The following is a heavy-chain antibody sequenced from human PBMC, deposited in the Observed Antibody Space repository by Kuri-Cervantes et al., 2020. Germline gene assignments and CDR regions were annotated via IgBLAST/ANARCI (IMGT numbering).Heavy chain of an antibody. V-gene: IGHV3-33*01. D-gene: IGHD3-10*01. CDR2: IWYDGSNK. J-gene: IGHJ6*02. CDR3: ARVRGVIRNYYGMDV. CDR1: GFTFSSYG. Sequence: YCSAPGFTFSSYGMHRVRQAPGKGLEWVAVIWYDGSNKYYADSVKGRFTISRDNSKNTLYLQMNSLRAEDTAVYYCARVRGVIRNYYGMDVWGQGTTVTVSS.